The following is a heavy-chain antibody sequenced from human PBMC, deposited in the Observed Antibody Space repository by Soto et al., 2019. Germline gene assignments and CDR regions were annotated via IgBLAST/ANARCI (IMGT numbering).Heavy chain of an antibody. V-gene: IGHV1-69*13. J-gene: IGHJ5*01. CDR3: ARLISLYYLPGGFDS. CDR2: IIPILGTA. Sequence: GAAVKGSWKGCGGTFSKYAINSVGQAPGKGSEGMGGIIPILGTANYAQKFQGRVTITADESTSTAYMELSSLRSEDTAVYYCARLISLYYLPGGFDSWGQGPLVTLSS. CDR1: GGTFSKYA. D-gene: IGHD3-10*01.